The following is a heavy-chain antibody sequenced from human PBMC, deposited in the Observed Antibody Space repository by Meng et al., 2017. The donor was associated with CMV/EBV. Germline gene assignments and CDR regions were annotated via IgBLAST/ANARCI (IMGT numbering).Heavy chain of an antibody. CDR3: ARQLRLGELSPFDY. CDR1: GGTFSSYA. J-gene: IGHJ4*02. V-gene: IGHV1-69*12. Sequence: QGRLVQSGAEVEKPGSSVKVSCKASGGTFSSYAISWVRQAPGQGLEWMGGIIPIFGTANYAQKFQGRVTITADESTSTAYMELSSLRSEDTAVYYCARQLRLGELSPFDYWGQGTLVTVSS. D-gene: IGHD3-16*02. CDR2: IIPIFGTA.